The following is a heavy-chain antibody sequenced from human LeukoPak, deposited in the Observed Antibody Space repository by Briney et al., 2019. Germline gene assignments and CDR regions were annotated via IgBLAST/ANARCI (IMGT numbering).Heavy chain of an antibody. D-gene: IGHD6-13*01. V-gene: IGHV3-64*01. CDR1: GFTFSSYA. CDR2: ISSNGGST. CDR3: AKRVAYSSTWPYFDY. Sequence: GGSLRLSCAASGFTFSSYAMHWVRQAPGKGLEYVSAISSNGGSTYYANSVKGRFTISRDNSKNTLYLQMGSLRADDTAVYYCAKRVAYSSTWPYFDYWGQGTLVTASS. J-gene: IGHJ4*02.